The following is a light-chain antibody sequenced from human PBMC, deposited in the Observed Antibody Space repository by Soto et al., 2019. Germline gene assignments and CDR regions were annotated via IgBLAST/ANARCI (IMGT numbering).Light chain of an antibody. Sequence: EIVMTQSPATLSVSPGERATLSCRASQSVGSNLACYQLKPGQAPRLLIYGASTRATGIPARFSGSGSGTDFTLTIISLQSEDFAIYFCQQYNNWPPDRTFGQGTKVEIK. CDR2: GAS. CDR1: QSVGSN. V-gene: IGKV3-15*01. J-gene: IGKJ1*01. CDR3: QQYNNWPPDRT.